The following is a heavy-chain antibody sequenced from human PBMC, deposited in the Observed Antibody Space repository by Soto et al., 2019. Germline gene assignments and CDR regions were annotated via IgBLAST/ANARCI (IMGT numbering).Heavy chain of an antibody. CDR1: GFTITTYA. D-gene: IGHD4-4*01. V-gene: IGHV3-23*01. J-gene: IGHJ5*02. CDR3: AKQATLTTGWFDP. Sequence: GGSLRLSCAASGFTITTYAMSWVRQAPGKGLEWVSGIGGSASSTYYADSVKGRFAISRDSSKNTLYLQMNSLRADDTAVYYCAKQATLTTGWFDPWGQGTLVTVSS. CDR2: IGGSASST.